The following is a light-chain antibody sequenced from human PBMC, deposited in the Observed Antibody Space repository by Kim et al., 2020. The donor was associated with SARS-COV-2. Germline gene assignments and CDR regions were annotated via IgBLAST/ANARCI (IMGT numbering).Light chain of an antibody. V-gene: IGKV2-28*01. CDR2: LGS. CDR1: QSLLHSNGYNY. Sequence: DIVMTQSPLSLPVTPGEPASISCRSSQSLLHSNGYNYLDWYLQKPGQSPQLLIYLGSNRASGVPDRFSGSGSGTDFTLKISRVEAEDVGVYYCMQAIQIPFTFGPGTKVDIK. CDR3: MQAIQIPFT. J-gene: IGKJ3*01.